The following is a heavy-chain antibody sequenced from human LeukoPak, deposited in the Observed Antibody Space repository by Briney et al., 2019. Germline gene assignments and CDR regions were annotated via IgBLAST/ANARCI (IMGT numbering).Heavy chain of an antibody. V-gene: IGHV4-4*07. J-gene: IGHJ4*02. Sequence: SETLSLTCTVSGGSISTYYWSWIRQPAGKGLEWIGRMYISGETNYSPSLKSRVTVSLDTSKNHFSLKLNSVTAADTAVYFCASGIQGAGNNYWGQGTLVTVSS. D-gene: IGHD6-19*01. CDR1: GGSISTYY. CDR3: ASGIQGAGNNY. CDR2: MYISGET.